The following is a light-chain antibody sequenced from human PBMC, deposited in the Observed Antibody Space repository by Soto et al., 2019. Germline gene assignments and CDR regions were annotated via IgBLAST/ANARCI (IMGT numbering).Light chain of an antibody. CDR1: QSVSGNS. V-gene: IGKV3-20*01. Sequence: DIVLTQSPGTLSLSPGDRATLSCRASQSVSGNSLAWYQQKPGQAPRLLIYVASIRVTGVPDRFSGSGSGADFTLTIRRLEPEDFAVYYCQQYGSSPRTFGRGTKVEIK. CDR2: VAS. CDR3: QQYGSSPRT. J-gene: IGKJ1*01.